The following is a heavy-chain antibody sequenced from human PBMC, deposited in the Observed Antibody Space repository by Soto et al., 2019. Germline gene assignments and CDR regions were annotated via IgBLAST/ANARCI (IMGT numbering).Heavy chain of an antibody. V-gene: IGHV1-2*02. CDR1: GYTFTGYY. Sequence: GASVKVSCKASGYTFTGYYMHWVRQAPGQGLEWMGWINPNSGGTNYAQKFQGRVTMTRDTSISTAYMELSRLRSDDTAVYYCARDSSYSCGPSARWGQGTLVTVSS. D-gene: IGHD5-18*01. CDR2: INPNSGGT. J-gene: IGHJ4*02. CDR3: ARDSSYSCGPSAR.